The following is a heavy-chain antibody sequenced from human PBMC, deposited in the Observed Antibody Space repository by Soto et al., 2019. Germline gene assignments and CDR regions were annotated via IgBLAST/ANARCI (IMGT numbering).Heavy chain of an antibody. D-gene: IGHD3-10*01. CDR2: IHYSGST. V-gene: IGHV4-39*01. CDR3: ARLVRGTGGERRYFDF. CDR1: GGSISSSSYY. J-gene: IGHJ4*02. Sequence: PSETLSLTCTVSGGSISSSSYYWGWIRQPPGKRLEWIGNIHYSGSTYYNPSVESRVTISVDTSRSQFSLRLTSVTATDTALYYCARLVRGTGGERRYFDFWGQGTLVTVSS.